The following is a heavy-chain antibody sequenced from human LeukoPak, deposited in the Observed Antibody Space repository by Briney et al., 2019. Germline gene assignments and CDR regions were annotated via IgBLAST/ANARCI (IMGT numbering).Heavy chain of an antibody. CDR3: DSKITTSYY. CDR2: TRNKVNSYST. D-gene: IGHD5/OR15-5a*01. Sequence: RGSLRLSCAASGFTLSDHYMDWVRQAPGKGLEWVGRTRNKVNSYSTECAASVKGRFTISRDDSKNSLYLQMNSLKTEDTAVYYCDSKITTSYYWGQGTLVIVSS. CDR1: GFTLSDHY. J-gene: IGHJ4*02. V-gene: IGHV3-72*01.